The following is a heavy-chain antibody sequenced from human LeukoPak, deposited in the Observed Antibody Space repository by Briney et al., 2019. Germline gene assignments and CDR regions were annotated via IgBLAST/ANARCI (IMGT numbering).Heavy chain of an antibody. CDR1: EFTYSAYA. CDR2: ISGDGRST. CDR3: ARRYGGWGAFDI. Sequence: GGSLRLSCAASEFTYSAYAMRWVRHTPGKGLEWVSTISGDGRSTFYADSVKGRFTISRDDSKTTLFLQMNSLRAEDTAIYYCARRYGGWGAFDIWGQGTVVTVSS. V-gene: IGHV3-23*01. J-gene: IGHJ3*02. D-gene: IGHD4-23*01.